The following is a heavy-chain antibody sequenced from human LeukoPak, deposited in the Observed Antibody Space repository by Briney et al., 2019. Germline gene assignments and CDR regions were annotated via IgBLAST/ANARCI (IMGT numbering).Heavy chain of an antibody. CDR1: GFTFSSYW. D-gene: IGHD1-1*01. J-gene: IGHJ4*02. V-gene: IGHV3-74*01. CDR3: AKGYGNFRYPPG. CDR2: IISDGSST. Sequence: GGSLRLSCAASGFTFSSYWMHWVRQAPGKGLVWVSRIISDGSSTTYADSVKGRFTISRDNAKNTVYLQMNSLRVEDTAVYYCAKGYGNFRYPPGWGQGTLVTVYS.